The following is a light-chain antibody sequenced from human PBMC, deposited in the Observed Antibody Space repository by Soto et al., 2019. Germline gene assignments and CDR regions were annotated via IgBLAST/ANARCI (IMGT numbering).Light chain of an antibody. CDR1: QGISTY. CDR2: AAS. J-gene: IGKJ3*01. Sequence: DIQMTQSPSSLSASVGDRVTITCRASQGISTYLAWYQQKPGKVPKLLIYAASTLQSGVPYRFSGSGSGTDITLTISRLQPEDVATDYCQKYNNAPRITFGPGTKVDIK. CDR3: QKYNNAPRIT. V-gene: IGKV1-27*01.